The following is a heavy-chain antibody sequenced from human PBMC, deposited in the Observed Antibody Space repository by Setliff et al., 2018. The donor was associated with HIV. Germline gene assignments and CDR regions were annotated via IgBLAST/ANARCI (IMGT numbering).Heavy chain of an antibody. CDR1: GGSISNYY. D-gene: IGHD5-18*01. V-gene: IGHV4-59*01. Sequence: SETLSLTCTVSGGSISNYYWSWIRQPPGKGLECIGYIYYSGSTNYNPSLRSRVTISVDTSQKQFSLKLNSVTAADTAVYYCARSVDTAIADAFDIWGQGTMVTVSS. CDR3: ARSVDTAIADAFDI. J-gene: IGHJ3*02. CDR2: IYYSGST.